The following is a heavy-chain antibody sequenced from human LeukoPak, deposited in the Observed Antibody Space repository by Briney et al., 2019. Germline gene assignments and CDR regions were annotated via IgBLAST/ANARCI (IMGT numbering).Heavy chain of an antibody. CDR3: ARAESLDYYYYYMDV. CDR2: IWYDGSNK. V-gene: IGHV3-33*01. J-gene: IGHJ6*03. D-gene: IGHD2-2*03. Sequence: PGRSLRLSCAASGFTFSSYGMHWVRQAPGKGLEWVAVIWYDGSNKYYADSVKGRFTISRDNSKNTLYLQMNSLRAEDTAVCYCARAESLDYYYYYMDVWGKGTTVTVSS. CDR1: GFTFSSYG.